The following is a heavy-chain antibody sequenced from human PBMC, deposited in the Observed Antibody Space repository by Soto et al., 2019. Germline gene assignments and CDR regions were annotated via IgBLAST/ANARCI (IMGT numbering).Heavy chain of an antibody. V-gene: IGHV3-48*03. CDR2: ISSSAGSI. J-gene: IGHJ5*02. CDR3: ARDRSSSWYDNWFDP. Sequence: XGSLRLSCAASGFTFSSYEMNCVRQAPGKGLEWISYISSSAGSIYYADSVKGRFTISRDNAKNSLYLQMNSLRAEDTAIYYCARDRSSSWYDNWFDPWGPGTLVTVSS. CDR1: GFTFSSYE. D-gene: IGHD6-13*01.